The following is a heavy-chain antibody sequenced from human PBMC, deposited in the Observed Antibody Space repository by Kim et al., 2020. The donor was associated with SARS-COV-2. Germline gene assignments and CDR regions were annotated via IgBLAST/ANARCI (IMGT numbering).Heavy chain of an antibody. CDR3: ARATWGVSSSWYSGPYDFDY. CDR1: GFTFSDYY. V-gene: IGHV3-11*05. CDR2: IRSSSSYT. Sequence: GGSLRLSCAASGFTFSDYYMSWIRQAPGKGLEWVAYIRSSSSYTYYADSVKGRFTISRDNAKNTLYLQMNSLRAEDTAVYYCARATWGVSSSWYSGPYDFDYWGQGALVTVSS. J-gene: IGHJ4*02. D-gene: IGHD6-13*01.